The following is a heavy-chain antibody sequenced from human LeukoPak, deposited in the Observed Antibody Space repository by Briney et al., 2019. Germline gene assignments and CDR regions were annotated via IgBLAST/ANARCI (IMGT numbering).Heavy chain of an antibody. V-gene: IGHV1-18*01. J-gene: IGHJ4*02. Sequence: GASVKVSCKASGYTFTSYGISWVRQAPGQGLEWMGWISAYNGNTNYAQKLQGRVTMTTDTSTSTAYMELRSLRSDDTAVYYCARSPPPSAYYYDSSGYYYADYWGQGTLVTVSS. CDR1: GYTFTSYG. CDR2: ISAYNGNT. CDR3: ARSPPPSAYYYDSSGYYYADY. D-gene: IGHD3-22*01.